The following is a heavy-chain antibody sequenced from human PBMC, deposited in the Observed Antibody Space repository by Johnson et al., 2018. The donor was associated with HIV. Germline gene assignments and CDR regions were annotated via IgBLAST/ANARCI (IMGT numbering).Heavy chain of an antibody. Sequence: VQLVESGGGVVQPGGSLRLSCAASGFTFRSYAMHWVRQAPGKGLEWVAVISYDGSNKYYADSVKGRFTISRTNSKNTLYLQMDSLRPDDTAPYYCARGRKDMEAADGLDNDAFDIWGQGTMVTVSS. CDR3: ARGRKDMEAADGLDNDAFDI. D-gene: IGHD6-13*01. J-gene: IGHJ3*02. CDR2: ISYDGSNK. CDR1: GFTFRSYA. V-gene: IGHV3-30*04.